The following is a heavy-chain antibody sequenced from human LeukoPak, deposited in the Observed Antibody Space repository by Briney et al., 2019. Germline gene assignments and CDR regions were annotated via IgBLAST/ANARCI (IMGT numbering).Heavy chain of an antibody. J-gene: IGHJ4*02. V-gene: IGHV4-59*01. CDR2: IYYSGST. CDR1: GGSISSYY. CDR3: AREEDYGFDY. Sequence: TSETLSLTCAVYGGSISSYYWSWIRQPPRKGLEWIGYIYYSGSTNYNPSLKSRVTISVDTSKNQFSLKLSSVTAADTAVYYCAREEDYGFDYWGQGTLVTVSS. D-gene: IGHD4-17*01.